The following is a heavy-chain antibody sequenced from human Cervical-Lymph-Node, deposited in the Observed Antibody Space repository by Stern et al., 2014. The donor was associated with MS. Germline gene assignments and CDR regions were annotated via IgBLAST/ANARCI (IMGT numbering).Heavy chain of an antibody. CDR1: GGSISSGGYY. Sequence: QLQLQESGPGLVKPSQTLSLTCTVSGGSISSGGYYWSWVRQHPGKGLEWIGYISYSGATYYNPSLKSRITISVDTSKNQFSLKLSSVTAADTAVYYCAREVDSSGFVDYWGQGTLVTVSS. D-gene: IGHD3-22*01. J-gene: IGHJ4*02. V-gene: IGHV4-31*03. CDR3: AREVDSSGFVDY. CDR2: ISYSGAT.